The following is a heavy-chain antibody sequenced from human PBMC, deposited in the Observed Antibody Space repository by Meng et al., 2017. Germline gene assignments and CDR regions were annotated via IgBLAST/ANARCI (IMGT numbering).Heavy chain of an antibody. CDR1: GFTFSSYE. J-gene: IGHJ3*02. CDR2: ISYDGSNK. D-gene: IGHD6-13*01. Sequence: GESLKISCAASGFTFSSYEMNWVRQAPGKGLEWVAVISYDGSNKYYADSVKGRFTISRDNSKNTLYLQMNSLRAEDTAVYYCARVAAAGTIGYAFDIWGQGTMVTVSS. CDR3: ARVAAAGTIGYAFDI. V-gene: IGHV3-30*04.